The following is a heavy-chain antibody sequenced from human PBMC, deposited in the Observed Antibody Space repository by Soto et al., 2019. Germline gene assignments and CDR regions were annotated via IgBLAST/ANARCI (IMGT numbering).Heavy chain of an antibody. V-gene: IGHV1-18*01. J-gene: IGHJ3*02. CDR2: ISAYNGNT. CDR1: GYTFTSYG. Sequence: QVQLVQSGAEVKKPGASVKVSCKASGYTFTSYGISWVRQAPGQGLEWMGWISAYNGNTNYAQKLQGTVTMTTDTSTSTAYTELRSLRSYDTAVYYDAMIYYCDKSRLIDISCQRTKVSVSS. CDR3: AMIYYCDKSRLIDI. D-gene: IGHD4-17*01.